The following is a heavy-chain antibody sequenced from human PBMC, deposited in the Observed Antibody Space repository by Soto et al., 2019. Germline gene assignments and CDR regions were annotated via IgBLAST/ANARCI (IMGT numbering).Heavy chain of an antibody. V-gene: IGHV3-74*01. D-gene: IGHD6-19*01. Sequence: GGSLRLSCAVSGVTFRDYWMHWVRQVPGKGLLWVSRIGPDGTSTKYADSVKGRFTISRSNPENTLYLQMNSLRAEDTGVYYCVREVIAVLGSIRWFDPWGQGTPVTVSS. CDR2: IGPDGTST. CDR1: GVTFRDYW. J-gene: IGHJ5*02. CDR3: VREVIAVLGSIRWFDP.